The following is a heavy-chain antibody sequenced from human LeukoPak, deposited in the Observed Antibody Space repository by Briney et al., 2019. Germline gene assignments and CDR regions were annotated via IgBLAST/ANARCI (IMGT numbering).Heavy chain of an antibody. CDR2: IIPIFGTA. Sequence: SVKVSCKASGGTFSSYAISWVRQAPGQGLEWMGGIIPIFGTANYAQKFQGRVTITTDESTSTAYMELGSLRSEDTAVYYCAREPPPSTMRPYYYDSSGYDAFDIWGQGTMVTVSS. CDR1: GGTFSSYA. CDR3: AREPPPSTMRPYYYDSSGYDAFDI. J-gene: IGHJ3*02. V-gene: IGHV1-69*05. D-gene: IGHD3-22*01.